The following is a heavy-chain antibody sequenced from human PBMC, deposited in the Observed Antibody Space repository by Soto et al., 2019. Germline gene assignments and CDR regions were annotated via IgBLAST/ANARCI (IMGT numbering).Heavy chain of an antibody. Sequence: PGGSLRLSCAASGFTFSSYGMHWVRQAPGKWLEWVAVISYDGSNKYYADSVKGRFTISRDNSKSTLYLQMNSLRAEDTAVYYCAKDLVVPNYYDKSTQKNYYYYGMDVWGQGTTVTVSS. V-gene: IGHV3-30*18. CDR2: ISYDGSNK. CDR1: GFTFSSYG. CDR3: AKDLVVPNYYDKSTQKNYYYYGMDV. J-gene: IGHJ6*02. D-gene: IGHD3-22*01.